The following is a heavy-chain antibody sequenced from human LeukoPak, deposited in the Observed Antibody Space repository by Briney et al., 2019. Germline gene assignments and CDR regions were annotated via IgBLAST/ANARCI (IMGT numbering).Heavy chain of an antibody. V-gene: IGHV3-48*03. D-gene: IGHD6-19*01. Sequence: PGGSLRLSCAASGFTYSSYEMNWVRQAPGKGLEWVSYISSTGSTIYYADSVEGRFTISRDNDKTSVYLQMNSLRAEDTAVYYCATWSSGWQFDFWGQGTLVSVSS. CDR1: GFTYSSYE. CDR3: ATWSSGWQFDF. CDR2: ISSTGSTI. J-gene: IGHJ4*02.